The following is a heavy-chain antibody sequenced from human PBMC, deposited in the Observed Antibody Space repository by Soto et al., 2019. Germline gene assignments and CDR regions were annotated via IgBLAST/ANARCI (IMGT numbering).Heavy chain of an antibody. V-gene: IGHV1-46*01. CDR3: ARDRGSGSYYDY. CDR2: INPSGGST. J-gene: IGHJ4*02. Sequence: VRQAPGQGLEWMGIINPSGGSTSYAQKFQGRVTMTRDTSTSTVYMELSSLRSEDTAVYYCARDRGSGSYYDYWGQGTLVTVSS. D-gene: IGHD1-26*01.